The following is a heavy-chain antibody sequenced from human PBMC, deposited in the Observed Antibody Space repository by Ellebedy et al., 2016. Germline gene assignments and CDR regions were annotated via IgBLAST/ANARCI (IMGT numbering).Heavy chain of an antibody. V-gene: IGHV4-4*07. D-gene: IGHD2-21*01. J-gene: IGHJ4*02. CDR2: VDSSGNT. CDR1: GASITSDY. Sequence: SETLSLTCAVSGASITSDYGSWVRQPAGKGLEWIGRVDSSGNTNDNPSLKNRVTMSLDTSKNQFSLKLTSVTAADTGVYYCARGLTPHFDSWGQGALVTVSS. CDR3: ARGLTPHFDS.